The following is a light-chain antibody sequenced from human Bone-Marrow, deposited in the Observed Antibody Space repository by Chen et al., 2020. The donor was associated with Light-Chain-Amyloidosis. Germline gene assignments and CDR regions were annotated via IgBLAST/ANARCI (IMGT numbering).Light chain of an antibody. V-gene: IGLV3-21*02. CDR2: DDS. CDR1: NIGSTS. Sequence: SSLLTQHSSGSVAPGPTATATCGGNNIGSTSVHWYQQTPGQAPLLVVYDDSDRPSWIPERLSGSNSGNTATLTISRVEAGDEADYYCQVWDRSSDRPVFGGGTKLTVL. CDR3: QVWDRSSDRPV. J-gene: IGLJ3*02.